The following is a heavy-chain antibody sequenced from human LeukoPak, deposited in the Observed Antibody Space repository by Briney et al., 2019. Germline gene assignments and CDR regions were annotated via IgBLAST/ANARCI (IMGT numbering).Heavy chain of an antibody. Sequence: PGGSLRLSCAASGFTFSSYWMSWVRQAPGKGLEWVANIKQDGSEKYYVDSVKGRFTISRDNAKNSLYLQMNSLRAEDTAVYYCARSLMGWLRLNRAVDYWGQGTLVTVSS. CDR1: GFTFSSYW. J-gene: IGHJ4*02. V-gene: IGHV3-7*03. CDR2: IKQDGSEK. CDR3: ARSLMGWLRLNRAVDY. D-gene: IGHD5-12*01.